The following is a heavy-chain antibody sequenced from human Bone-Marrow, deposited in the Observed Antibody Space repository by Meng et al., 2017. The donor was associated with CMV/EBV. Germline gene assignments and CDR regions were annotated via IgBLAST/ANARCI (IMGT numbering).Heavy chain of an antibody. V-gene: IGHV1-69*10. CDR3: ASGGRGTYYDFCSGYSYFDY. D-gene: IGHD3-3*01. Sequence: SVKVSCKASGGTFSSYSISWVRQAPGQGLEWMGGIIPILGIANYAQKFQGRVTLTADKSTSTAYMELRSRRSEDTAVDYCASGGRGTYYDFCSGYSYFDYWGQGTRVTGSS. CDR1: GGTFSSYS. J-gene: IGHJ4*02. CDR2: IIPILGIA.